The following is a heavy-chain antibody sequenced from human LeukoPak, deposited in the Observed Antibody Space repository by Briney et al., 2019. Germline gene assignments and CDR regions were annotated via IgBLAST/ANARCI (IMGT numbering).Heavy chain of an antibody. CDR1: GGSFSGYY. D-gene: IGHD2-15*01. J-gene: IGHJ6*03. V-gene: IGHV4-34*01. CDR3: ATLRRDSYYYYYYMDV. Sequence: SETLSLICAVYGGSFSGYYWSWIRQPPGKGLEWIGEINHGGSANYNSSLNSRVTISVDKSKNQFSLKLSSVTAADTAVYYCATLRRDSYYYYYYMDVWGKGTTVTVSS. CDR2: INHGGSA.